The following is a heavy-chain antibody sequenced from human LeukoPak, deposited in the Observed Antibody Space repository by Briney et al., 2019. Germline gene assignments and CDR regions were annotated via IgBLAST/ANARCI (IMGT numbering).Heavy chain of an antibody. V-gene: IGHV3-15*01. CDR2: IKSKTDGGTT. Sequence: SGGPLKPSWPAPEFPTINPCMSGARQPPGRGRGWVGLIKSKTDGGTTGYAAPVKGRFTISRDDAKNTLYLQMNSLKTEDTAVYYCAKQYSSSWSEPNHDAFDIWGQGTMVTVSS. CDR1: EFPTINPC. J-gene: IGHJ3*02. D-gene: IGHD6-13*01. CDR3: AKQYSSSWSEPNHDAFDI.